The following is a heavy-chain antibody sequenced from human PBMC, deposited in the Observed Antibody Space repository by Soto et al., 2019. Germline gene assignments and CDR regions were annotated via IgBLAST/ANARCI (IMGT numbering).Heavy chain of an antibody. CDR2: ISSSSSYI. CDR1: GFTFSSYS. CDR3: ARDQEVAATFGY. J-gene: IGHJ4*02. D-gene: IGHD2-15*01. V-gene: IGHV3-21*01. Sequence: PGGSLRLSCAASGFTFSSYSMNWVRQAPGKGLEWVSSISSSSSYIYYADSVKGRFTISRDNAKNSLYLQMNSLRAEDTAVYYCARDQEVAATFGYWGQGTLVTVSS.